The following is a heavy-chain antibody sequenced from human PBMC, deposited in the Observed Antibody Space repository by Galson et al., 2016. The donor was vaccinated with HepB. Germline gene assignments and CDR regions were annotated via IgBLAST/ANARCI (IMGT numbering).Heavy chain of an antibody. CDR3: ARDWLVAVFDY. J-gene: IGHJ4*02. CDR1: GYTFASYG. Sequence: VKVSCKASGYTFASYGISWVRQAPGQGLEWMGWISAYNGNTNYAQKLQGRVTMTTDTPTSTAYMELRSLRSDDTAVYYCARDWLVAVFDYWGQGTLVTVSS. CDR2: ISAYNGNT. D-gene: IGHD6-19*01. V-gene: IGHV1-18*01.